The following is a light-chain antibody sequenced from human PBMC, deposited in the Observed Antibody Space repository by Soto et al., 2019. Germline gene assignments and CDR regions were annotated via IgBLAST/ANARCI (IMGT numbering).Light chain of an antibody. V-gene: IGKV2-28*01. Sequence: DIVMTQSPLSLPVTPGEPASISCRSSQSLLQSNGYNYLDWDLQKPGQSPQLLIYLGSNRASGVPDRFSGSGSGTDFALKIRRVEAVDVGVYYCMQALQSPYTFGQGTKLEIK. CDR1: QSLLQSNGYNY. J-gene: IGKJ2*01. CDR2: LGS. CDR3: MQALQSPYT.